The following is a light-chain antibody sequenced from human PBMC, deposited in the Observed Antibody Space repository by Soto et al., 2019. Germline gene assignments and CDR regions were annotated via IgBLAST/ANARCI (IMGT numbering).Light chain of an antibody. CDR1: SGHSSYA. J-gene: IGLJ1*01. CDR3: QTWGTGIHV. V-gene: IGLV4-69*01. CDR2: LNSDGSH. Sequence: QSVLTQSPSASASLGASVKLTCTLSSGHSSYAIAWHQQQPEKGPRYLMKLNSDGSHSKGDGIPDRFSGSSSGAERYLIISSLQSEEEAEYYCQTWGTGIHVFGTGTKLTVL.